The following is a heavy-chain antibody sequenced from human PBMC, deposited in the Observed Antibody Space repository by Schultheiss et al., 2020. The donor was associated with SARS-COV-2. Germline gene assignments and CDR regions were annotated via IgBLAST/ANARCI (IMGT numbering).Heavy chain of an antibody. CDR1: GGSFSGYY. CDR2: INHSGST. CDR3: ARPRMIKNVDIVATISGWFDP. J-gene: IGHJ5*02. V-gene: IGHV4-34*01. Sequence: SETLSLTCAVYGGSFSGYYWSWIRQPPGKGLEWIGEINHSGSTNYNPSLKSRVTISVDTSKNQFSLKLSSVTAADTAVYYCARPRMIKNVDIVATISGWFDPWGQGTWSPSPQ. D-gene: IGHD5-12*01.